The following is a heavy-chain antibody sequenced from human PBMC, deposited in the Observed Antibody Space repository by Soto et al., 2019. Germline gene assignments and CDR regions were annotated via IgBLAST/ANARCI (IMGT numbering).Heavy chain of an antibody. CDR2: IYYSGST. CDR1: GGSISCSSYY. D-gene: IGHD3-22*01. CDR3: ATYYYDSPLDY. Sequence: SETLSLTCTVSGGSISCSSYYWGWIRQPPGKGLEWIGSIYYSGSTYYNPSLKSRVTISVDTSKNQFSLKLSSVTAADTAVYYCATYYYDSPLDYWGQGTLVTVSS. V-gene: IGHV4-39*01. J-gene: IGHJ4*02.